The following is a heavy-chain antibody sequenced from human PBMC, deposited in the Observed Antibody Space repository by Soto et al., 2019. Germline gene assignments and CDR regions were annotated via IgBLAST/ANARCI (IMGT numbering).Heavy chain of an antibody. CDR2: INHSGST. Sequence: SETLSLTCAVYGGSFSGYYWSWIRQPPGKGLEWIGEINHSGSTNYNPSLKSRVTISVGTSKSQFSLKLSSVTAADTAVYYCARGGGGSSWYYYYCGMDVWGEGTTVTVSA. V-gene: IGHV4-34*01. J-gene: IGHJ6*04. CDR1: GGSFSGYY. CDR3: ARGGGGSSWYYYYCGMDV. D-gene: IGHD6-13*01.